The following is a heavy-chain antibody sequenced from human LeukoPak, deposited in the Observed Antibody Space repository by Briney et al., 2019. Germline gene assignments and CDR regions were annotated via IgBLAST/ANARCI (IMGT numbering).Heavy chain of an antibody. J-gene: IGHJ2*01. CDR2: ITGRGAST. Sequence: GGSLRLSCAASGFTFSSYAMSWVRQAPGKGLEWVSAITGRGASTYYADSVKGRFTISRGNSKNTLYLQMNSLRAEDTAVYYCAEAPPSPGWWYFDLWGRGTLVTVSS. V-gene: IGHV3-23*01. CDR1: GFTFSSYA. CDR3: AEAPPSPGWWYFDL.